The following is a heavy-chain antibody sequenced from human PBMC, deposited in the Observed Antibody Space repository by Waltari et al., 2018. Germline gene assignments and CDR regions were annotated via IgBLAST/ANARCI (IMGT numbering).Heavy chain of an antibody. CDR3: ASIFAGTAVTTIQPIDI. V-gene: IGHV3-30*02. CDR1: GFTFSDYG. J-gene: IGHJ3*02. D-gene: IGHD4-17*01. Sequence: QVQLVASGGGVVQPGGSLRLSCAASGFTFSDYGLPWVRQAPGKGMEWVAFITIDGTNKYYADSVKGRFTISRDNPKNTMFLQMNSLRPDDTAIYYCASIFAGTAVTTIQPIDIWGQGTMVTVSS. CDR2: ITIDGTNK.